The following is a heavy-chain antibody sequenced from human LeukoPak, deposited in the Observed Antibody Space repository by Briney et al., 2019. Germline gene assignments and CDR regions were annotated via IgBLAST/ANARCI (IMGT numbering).Heavy chain of an antibody. J-gene: IGHJ4*02. CDR2: INSDGSSA. D-gene: IGHD6-13*01. CDR1: GFTFSNYW. V-gene: IGHV3-74*01. CDR3: ARVEDSSSWYIDY. Sequence: GGSLRLSCAASGFTFSNYWMHWVRQAPGEGLVWVSRINSDGSSAHYADSVKGRFTISTDNAKNTLNLQMNSLRAEDTAVYYCARVEDSSSWYIDYWGQGTLVTVSS.